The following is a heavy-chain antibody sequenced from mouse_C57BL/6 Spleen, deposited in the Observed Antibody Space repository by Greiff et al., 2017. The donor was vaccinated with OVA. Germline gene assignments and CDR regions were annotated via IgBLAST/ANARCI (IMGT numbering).Heavy chain of an antibody. CDR2: INPNNGGT. Sequence: VHVKQSGPELVKPGASVKIPCKASGYTFTDSNMDWVKQSHGKSLEWIGDINPNNGGTIYNQKFKGKATLTVDKSSSTAYMELRSLTSEDTAVYYCAINWDWYFDVWGTGTTVTVSS. CDR3: AINWDWYFDV. CDR1: GYTFTDSN. D-gene: IGHD4-1*01. V-gene: IGHV1-18*01. J-gene: IGHJ1*03.